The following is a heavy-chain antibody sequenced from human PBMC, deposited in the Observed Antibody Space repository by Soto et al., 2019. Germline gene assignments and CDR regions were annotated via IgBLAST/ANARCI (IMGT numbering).Heavy chain of an antibody. CDR2: ISAYNGNT. Sequence: ASVKVSCKASGYTFTSYGISWVRQAPGQGLEWMGWISAYNGNTNYAQKLQGRVTMTTDTSTSTAYMELRSLRSDDTAVYYCGRDTGCFRGVLLWWGESPVHVVFNLGGKGTMAT. V-gene: IGHV1-18*01. CDR1: GYTFTSYG. CDR3: GRDTGCFRGVLLWWGESPVHVVFNL. D-gene: IGHD3-10*01. J-gene: IGHJ3*01.